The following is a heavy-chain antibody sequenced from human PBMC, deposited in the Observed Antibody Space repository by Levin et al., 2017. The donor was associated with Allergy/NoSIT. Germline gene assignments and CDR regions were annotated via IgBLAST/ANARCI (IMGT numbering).Heavy chain of an antibody. J-gene: IGHJ4*02. V-gene: IGHV3-23*01. Sequence: GGSLRLSCAASGFTFSSYAMSWVRQAPGKGLEWVSAISGSGGRTHYADSVKGRFTISRDNSKNTLYLQVNSLRDEDTAVYYCAKDLGSVYYDILTGYDYWGQGPLVTVSS. CDR1: GFTFSSYA. CDR2: ISGSGGRT. D-gene: IGHD3-9*01. CDR3: AKDLGSVYYDILTGYDY.